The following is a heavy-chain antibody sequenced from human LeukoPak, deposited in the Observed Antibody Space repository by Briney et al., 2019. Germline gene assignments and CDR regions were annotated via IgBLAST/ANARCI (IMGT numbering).Heavy chain of an antibody. CDR1: GFIFRTYA. D-gene: IGHD4-11*01. CDR3: AKDLNYGFDY. V-gene: IGHV3-23*01. J-gene: IGHJ4*02. CDR2: LSGSGDKT. Sequence: GGSLRLSCAASGFIFRTYAMSWVRQAPGKGLEWVSALSGSGDKTFYADSVRGRFTISRDNSKNTLYLQMNSLRAEDTAVYYCAKDLNYGFDYWGQGTLVTGSS.